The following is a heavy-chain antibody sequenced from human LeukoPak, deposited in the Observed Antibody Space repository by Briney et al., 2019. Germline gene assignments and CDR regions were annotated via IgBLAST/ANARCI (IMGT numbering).Heavy chain of an antibody. CDR3: ARGYYDSSGYSNNWFDP. CDR1: GCTFTSYY. CDR2: INPSGGST. V-gene: IGHV1-46*01. Sequence: ASVKVSCKASGCTFTSYYMHWVRQAPGQGLEWMGIINPSGGSTSYAQKFQGRVTMTRDTSTSTVYMELSSLRSEDTAVYYCARGYYDSSGYSNNWFDPWGQGTLVTVSS. D-gene: IGHD3-22*01. J-gene: IGHJ5*02.